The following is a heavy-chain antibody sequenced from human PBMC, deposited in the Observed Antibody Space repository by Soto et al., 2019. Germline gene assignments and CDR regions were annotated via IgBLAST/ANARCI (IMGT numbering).Heavy chain of an antibody. D-gene: IGHD1-1*01. J-gene: IGHJ4*02. V-gene: IGHV1-18*01. CDR3: ARGRYGDY. CDR1: GYAFTTYG. CDR2: ISAHNGNT. Sequence: QVHLVQSGAKVKKPGASVKVSCQGSGYAFTTYGTTWVRQAPGQGLEWMGWISAHNGNTNYAQKLQGRVTVTRDTATSTAYLDLRSLRYDDTAVYYCARGRYGDYWGQGALVTVSS.